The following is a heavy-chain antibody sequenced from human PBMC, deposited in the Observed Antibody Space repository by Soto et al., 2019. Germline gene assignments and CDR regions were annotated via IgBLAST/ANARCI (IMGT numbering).Heavy chain of an antibody. Sequence: QVKMVQSGGGLVKPGGSLRLSCSGSGFTYSDYYMSWIRQAPGKGLEWVAYISSDGDTRYYGDSVKGRFSISRDNSKKSGYLQMNRLRADDTAIYYCARDALTTRGYYYGLDVWGQGTTVIVSS. J-gene: IGHJ6*02. CDR2: ISSDGDTR. D-gene: IGHD4-4*01. V-gene: IGHV3-11*01. CDR3: ARDALTTRGYYYGLDV. CDR1: GFTYSDYY.